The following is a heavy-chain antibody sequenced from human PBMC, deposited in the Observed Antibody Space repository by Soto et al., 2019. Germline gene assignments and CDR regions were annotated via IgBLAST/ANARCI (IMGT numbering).Heavy chain of an antibody. Sequence: QVQLQESGPGLVEPSQTLSLTCTVSGGSISSGGYYWSWIRQHPGKGLEWIGYIYYSGSTYYNPSLKSRVTRSVDTSKIQYCLKLSSVTAADTAVYYCARGLRPDWFDPGGQGTLVTVSS. CDR1: GGSISSGGYY. CDR2: IYYSGST. CDR3: ARGLRPDWFDP. V-gene: IGHV4-31*03. J-gene: IGHJ5*02. D-gene: IGHD4-17*01.